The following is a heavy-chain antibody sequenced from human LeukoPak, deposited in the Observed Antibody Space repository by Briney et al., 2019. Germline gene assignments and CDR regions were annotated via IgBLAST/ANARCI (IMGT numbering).Heavy chain of an antibody. CDR2: IYRNDDK. CDR3: AHMKEEWSYFDY. CDR1: GFSLSTSGVG. Sequence: SGPTLVNPTQTLTLTCTFSGFSLSTSGVGVGWIRQPPGKALEWLALIYRNDDKRYSPSLKSRLTITKDTSKNQVVLTMTNMDPVDTATYYCAHMKEEWSYFDYWGQGTLVTVSS. V-gene: IGHV2-5*01. J-gene: IGHJ4*02. D-gene: IGHD3-3*01.